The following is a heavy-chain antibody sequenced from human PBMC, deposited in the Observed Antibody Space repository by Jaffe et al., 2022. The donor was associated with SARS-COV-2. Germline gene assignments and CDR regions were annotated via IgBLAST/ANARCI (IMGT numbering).Heavy chain of an antibody. V-gene: IGHV3-23*01. CDR3: SRGISAGLDALDI. J-gene: IGHJ3*02. CDR1: GFTFSDHA. D-gene: IGHD6-19*01. Sequence: EVQLLESGGALVQPGGSLRLSCAASGFTFSDHAMTWVRQAPGKGLEWVSGISGSGGSTYYADSVKGRFTISRDNSKNTLYLEMNSLRAEDTAVYYCSRGISAGLDALDIWGLGTMVTVSS. CDR2: ISGSGGST.